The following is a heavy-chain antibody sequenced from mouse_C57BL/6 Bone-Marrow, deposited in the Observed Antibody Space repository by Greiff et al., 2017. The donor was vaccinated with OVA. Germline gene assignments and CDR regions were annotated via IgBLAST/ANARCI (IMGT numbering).Heavy chain of an antibody. CDR1: GYTFTTYP. CDR2: FHPYNDDT. V-gene: IGHV1-47*01. J-gene: IGHJ3*01. Sequence: VKLVESGAELVKPGASVKMSCKASGYTFTTYPLEWMKQNHGKSLEWIGNFHPYNDDTKYNEKFKGKATLTVEKSSSTVYLELSRLTSDDSAVYYCARPGDYDGDWFAYWGQGTLVTVSA. D-gene: IGHD2-4*01. CDR3: ARPGDYDGDWFAY.